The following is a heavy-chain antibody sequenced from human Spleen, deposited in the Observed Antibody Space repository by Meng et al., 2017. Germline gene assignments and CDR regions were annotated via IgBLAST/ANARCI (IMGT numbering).Heavy chain of an antibody. CDR3: AGVRMVVAATEDYFDY. CDR2: IYYSGST. D-gene: IGHD2-15*01. Sequence: SETLSLTCTVPGGSFSRSYYYWGWIRQPPGKGLEWIGSIYYSGSTYYNPSLKSRVTISVDTSKNQFSLKLSSVTAADTAVYYCAGVRMVVAATEDYFDYWGQGTLVTVAS. V-gene: IGHV4-39*07. J-gene: IGHJ4*02. CDR1: GGSFSRSYYY.